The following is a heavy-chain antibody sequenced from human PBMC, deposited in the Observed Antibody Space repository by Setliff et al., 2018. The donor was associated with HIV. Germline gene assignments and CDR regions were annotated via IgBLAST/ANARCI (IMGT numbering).Heavy chain of an antibody. V-gene: IGHV3-74*01. CDR2: VNRDGSST. D-gene: IGHD3-9*01. CDR3: ARGPTSRYFDWSFSGARGTFNY. J-gene: IGHJ4*02. Sequence: GGSLRLSCAASGFSFSSYWMHWVRQAPGKGLVWVSRVNRDGSSTTYADSAKGRFTISRDNAKNTLYLQMNSLRVEDTAVYYCARGPTSRYFDWSFSGARGTFNYWGQGTLVTVSS. CDR1: GFSFSSYW.